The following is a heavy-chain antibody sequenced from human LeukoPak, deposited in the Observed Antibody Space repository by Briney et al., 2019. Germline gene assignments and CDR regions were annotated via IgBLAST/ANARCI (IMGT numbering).Heavy chain of an antibody. CDR1: GYTFTSYY. Sequence: ASVKVSCKASGYTFTSYYMHWVRQAPGHGLECMGIINPSCGSTSYAQKFQGRVTITRDTSTSTVYIELSSLRSEDTAVYYCARAGYDSSGYYSYWGQGSLVTVSS. J-gene: IGHJ4*02. CDR2: INPSCGST. CDR3: ARAGYDSSGYYSY. V-gene: IGHV1-46*01. D-gene: IGHD3-22*01.